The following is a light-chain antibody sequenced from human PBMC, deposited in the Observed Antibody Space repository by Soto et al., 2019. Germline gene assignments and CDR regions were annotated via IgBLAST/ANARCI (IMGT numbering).Light chain of an antibody. V-gene: IGLV1-44*01. CDR3: AAWDGSLNGRV. CDR1: SSDIGSNI. Sequence: QSVLTQPPSASGTPGQRVTISCYGSSSDIGSNIVNWYQHVPGTAPKLLIYSNDQRPSGVPDRFSGSKSGTSASLAISGLQSEDEADYYCAAWDGSLNGRVFGGGTKVTVL. J-gene: IGLJ3*02. CDR2: SND.